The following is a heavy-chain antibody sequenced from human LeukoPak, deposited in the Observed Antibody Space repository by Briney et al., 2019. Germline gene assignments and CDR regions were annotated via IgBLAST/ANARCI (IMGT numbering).Heavy chain of an antibody. Sequence: GGSLRLSCAASGFTFSSYAMTWVRQPPGKGLEWVSAISGSGGSTYYADSVRGRFTISRENSKNTLYLQMNSLRAEDTAVYYCAKVRGDSSGYYYFRDAFDIWGQGTMVIVSS. V-gene: IGHV3-23*01. CDR3: AKVRGDSSGYYYFRDAFDI. D-gene: IGHD3-22*01. CDR1: GFTFSSYA. J-gene: IGHJ3*02. CDR2: ISGSGGST.